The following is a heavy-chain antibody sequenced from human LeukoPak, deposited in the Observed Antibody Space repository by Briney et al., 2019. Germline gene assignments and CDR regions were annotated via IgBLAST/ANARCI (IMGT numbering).Heavy chain of an antibody. J-gene: IGHJ5*02. CDR2: IYSSGNT. Sequence: NPSETLSLTCTVSGGSISSYYWSWIRQSAGKELEWIGRIYSSGNTNYNPSLKSRVTMSVDTSKNQFSLKLSSVTAADTAVYYCARVKTVSAWFDPWGQGILVTVSS. D-gene: IGHD5/OR15-5a*01. CDR1: GGSISSYY. CDR3: ARVKTVSAWFDP. V-gene: IGHV4-4*07.